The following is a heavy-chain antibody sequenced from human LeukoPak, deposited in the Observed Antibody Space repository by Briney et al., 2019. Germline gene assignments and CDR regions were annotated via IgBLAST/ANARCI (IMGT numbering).Heavy chain of an antibody. Sequence: AAVKVSYKASGGTFSRYAIRWVRPAPGQGLEWMEWISGFNGNTNYPQKLQGRVTMTADTSTSTAYMDLRSLRSDDTAVYFCARNLLVGDDIGGDWFELWGQGTLVTVSS. CDR1: GGTFSRYA. V-gene: IGHV1-18*01. D-gene: IGHD3-16*01. J-gene: IGHJ5*02. CDR3: ARNLLVGDDIGGDWFEL. CDR2: ISGFNGNT.